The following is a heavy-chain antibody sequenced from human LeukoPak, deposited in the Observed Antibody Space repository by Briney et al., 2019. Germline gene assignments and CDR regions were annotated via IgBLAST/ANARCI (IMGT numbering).Heavy chain of an antibody. CDR3: AGAIQRYCSSTSCYYDAFDI. CDR1: GGSISSYY. CDR2: IYYSGST. D-gene: IGHD2-2*01. J-gene: IGHJ3*02. V-gene: IGHV4-59*01. Sequence: SETLSLTCTVSGGSISSYYWSWIRRPPGKGLEWIGYIYYSGSTNYNPSLKSRVTISVDTSKNQFSLKLSSVTAADTAVYYCAGAIQRYCSSTSCYYDAFDIWGQGTMVTVSS.